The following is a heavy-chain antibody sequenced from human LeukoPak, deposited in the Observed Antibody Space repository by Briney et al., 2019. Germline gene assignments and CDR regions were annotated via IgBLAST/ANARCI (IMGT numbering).Heavy chain of an antibody. CDR2: ISSSSSYI. CDR1: GFTFSSYS. J-gene: IGHJ1*01. V-gene: IGHV3-21*01. D-gene: IGHD6-25*01. Sequence: PGGSLRLSCAASGFTFSSYSMNWVRQAPGKGLEWVSSISSSSSYIYYADSVKGRFTISRDNAKNSLYLQMNSLRAEDTAVYYCARVYSTGRYFRHWGQGTLVTVSS. CDR3: ARVYSTGRYFRH.